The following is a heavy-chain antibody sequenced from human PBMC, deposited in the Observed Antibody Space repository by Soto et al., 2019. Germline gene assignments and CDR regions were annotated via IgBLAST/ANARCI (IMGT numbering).Heavy chain of an antibody. CDR1: GGSFSGYY. Sequence: PSETLSLTCAVYGGSFSGYYWSWIRQPPGEGLEWIGEINDSGSTNYNPSLKSRVSISVDPSKNQYSLKLSSVTAADTAIYYCARQVTYDILAPPCLLDSWGQGTLVTVSS. V-gene: IGHV4-34*01. J-gene: IGHJ4*02. D-gene: IGHD3-9*01. CDR3: ARQVTYDILAPPCLLDS. CDR2: INDSGST.